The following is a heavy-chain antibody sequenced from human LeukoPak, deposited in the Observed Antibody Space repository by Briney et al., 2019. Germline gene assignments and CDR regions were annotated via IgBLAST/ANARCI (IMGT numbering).Heavy chain of an antibody. CDR1: GYTFTGYY. CDR2: INPNSGGT. D-gene: IGHD3-9*01. Sequence: ASVKVSCKASGYTFTGYYMHWVRQAPGQGLEWMGWINPNSGGTNYTQKFQGRVTMTRDTSISTAYMELSRLRSDDTAVYYCARDHDDILTGTFDYWGQGTLVTVSS. CDR3: ARDHDDILTGTFDY. V-gene: IGHV1-2*02. J-gene: IGHJ4*02.